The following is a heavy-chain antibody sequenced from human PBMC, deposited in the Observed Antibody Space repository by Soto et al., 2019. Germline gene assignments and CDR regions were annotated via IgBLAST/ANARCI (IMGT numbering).Heavy chain of an antibody. V-gene: IGHV3-15*01. CDR1: GFSFRDAW. CDR3: SIGSIVGAIGP. D-gene: IGHD1-26*01. CDR2: IKSQSDGGTP. J-gene: IGHJ5*02. Sequence: PGGSLRLSCAASGFSFRDAWMTWVRQAPGKRPEWIGRIKSQSDGGTPDHSAPVRGRFTISRDDSRNILYLQMDSLKTEDTAVYYCSIGSIVGAIGPWGQGAPVTVS.